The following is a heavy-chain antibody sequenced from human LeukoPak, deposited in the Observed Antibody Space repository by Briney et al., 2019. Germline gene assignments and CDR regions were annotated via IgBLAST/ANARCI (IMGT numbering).Heavy chain of an antibody. D-gene: IGHD5-18*01. V-gene: IGHV1-18*01. CDR2: ISTYNGDT. Sequence: ASVKVCCKASGYTFITYGISWLRQAPGQGLEWMGWISTYNGDTNYAQKFQGRVTLTTDTSTSTVYMELRSLRSGDTAVYYCARRGSVDTPMSNWEWWHWGQGTLVTVSS. CDR1: GYTFITYG. CDR3: ARRGSVDTPMSNWEWWH. J-gene: IGHJ4*02.